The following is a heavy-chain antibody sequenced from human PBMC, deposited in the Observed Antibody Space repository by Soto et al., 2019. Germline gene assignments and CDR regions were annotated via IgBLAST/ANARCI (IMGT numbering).Heavy chain of an antibody. J-gene: IGHJ4*02. D-gene: IGHD3-22*01. CDR3: ARVNYYDFYFDY. V-gene: IGHV4-30-2*02. Sequence: PSETLSLTCAVSGGSISSGGYSWSWIRQPPGKGLEWIGYIYHSGSTYYNPSLKSRVTISVDRSKNQFSLKLSSVTAADTAVYYCARVNYYDFYFDYWGQGTLVTVSS. CDR1: GGSISSGGYS. CDR2: IYHSGST.